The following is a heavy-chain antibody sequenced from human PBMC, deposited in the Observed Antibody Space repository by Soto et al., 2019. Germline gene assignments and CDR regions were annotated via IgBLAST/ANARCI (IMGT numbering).Heavy chain of an antibody. V-gene: IGHV3-23*01. CDR2: ISGSGGNA. J-gene: IGHJ6*02. D-gene: IGHD1-26*01. CDR3: AKDGPSGSYPTYYYFGMDV. CDR1: GFTFSSYA. Sequence: EVQLLESGGGLVQPGGSLRLSCAASGFTFSSYAMSWVRQAPGKGLEWVSTISGSGGNAYYADSVKGRFSISRDNSKNTLRLQMNSLRADDTAVYYCAKDGPSGSYPTYYYFGMDVWGQGTTVTVSS.